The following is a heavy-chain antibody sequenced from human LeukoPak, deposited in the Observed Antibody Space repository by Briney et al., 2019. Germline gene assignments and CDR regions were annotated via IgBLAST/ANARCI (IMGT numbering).Heavy chain of an antibody. CDR3: ARVGGLQFTGV. J-gene: IGHJ4*02. CDR1: GFTFSSYS. V-gene: IGHV3-21*01. CDR2: TSSSSSYI. Sequence: GGSLRLSCAASGFTFSSYSMNWVRQAPGKGLEWVSSTSSSSSYIYYADSVKGRFTISRDNAKNSLYLQMNSLRAEDTAVYYCARVGGLQFTGVWGQGTLVTVSS. D-gene: IGHD5-24*01.